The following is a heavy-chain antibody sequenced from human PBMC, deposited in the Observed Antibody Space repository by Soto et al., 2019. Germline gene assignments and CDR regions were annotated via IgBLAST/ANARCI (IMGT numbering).Heavy chain of an antibody. CDR1: GGSFSGYY. D-gene: IGHD5-12*01. CDR2: IYYSGST. Sequence: SETLSLTCAVYGGSFSGYYLSWIRQPPGKGLEWIGYIYYSGSTNYNPSLKSRVTISVDTSKNQFSLKPSSVTAADTAVYYCAGGPYSGYDYYFDYWGQGTLVTVSS. J-gene: IGHJ4*02. V-gene: IGHV4-59*01. CDR3: AGGPYSGYDYYFDY.